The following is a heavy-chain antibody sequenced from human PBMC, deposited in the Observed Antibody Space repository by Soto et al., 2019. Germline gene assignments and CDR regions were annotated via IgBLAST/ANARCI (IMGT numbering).Heavy chain of an antibody. V-gene: IGHV3-48*02. J-gene: IGHJ6*02. CDR3: ARGACSGGSCPTEGMDV. CDR2: ISSSSSTI. CDR1: GFTFSSYS. D-gene: IGHD2-15*01. Sequence: PGGSLRLSCAASGFTFSSYSMSWVRQAPGKGLEWVSYISSSSSTIYYADSVEGRFTISRDNAKNSLYLQMNSLRDEDTAVYYCARGACSGGSCPTEGMDVWGQGTTVTVSS.